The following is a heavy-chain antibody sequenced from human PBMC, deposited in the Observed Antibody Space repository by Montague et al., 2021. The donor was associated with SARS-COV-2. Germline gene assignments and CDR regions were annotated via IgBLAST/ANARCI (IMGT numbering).Heavy chain of an antibody. Sequence: SETLSLTCAVCGGSFSDYYWTWIRQPPGKGLEWLGEVNHSGRINYNPSLKSRITISVDTSKNQFSLRLSSVTAADTAVYYCARGRVGTTVRLVVFTGAAHYFDSWGQGTLVSVSS. D-gene: IGHD3-22*01. CDR2: VNHSGRI. CDR1: GGSFSDYY. J-gene: IGHJ4*02. V-gene: IGHV4-34*01. CDR3: ARGRVGTTVRLVVFTGAAHYFDS.